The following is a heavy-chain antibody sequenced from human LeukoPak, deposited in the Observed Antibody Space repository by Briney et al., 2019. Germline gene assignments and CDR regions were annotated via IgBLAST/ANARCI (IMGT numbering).Heavy chain of an antibody. J-gene: IGHJ5*02. CDR2: INPSGGST. Sequence: ASVKVSCKASGYTFTSYYMHWVRQAPGQGLEWMGIINPSGGSTSYAQKFQGRVTMTRDTSTSTVYMELSSLRSEDTAVYYCARDRRGRGYSYGFGNWFDPWGQGTLVTVSS. CDR3: ARDRRGRGYSYGFGNWFDP. CDR1: GYTFTSYY. V-gene: IGHV1-46*01. D-gene: IGHD5-18*01.